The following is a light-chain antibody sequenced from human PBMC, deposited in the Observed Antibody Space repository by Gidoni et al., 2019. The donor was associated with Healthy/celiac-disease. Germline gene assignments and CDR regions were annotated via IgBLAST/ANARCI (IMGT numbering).Light chain of an antibody. V-gene: IGKV3-15*01. CDR3: QQYNNWPPWT. CDR2: GAS. Sequence: LLMTHSPATLSVSPGERATLSCRVSQSVSSNLAWYQQKPGQAPRRLIYGASTRATGVPARFSGSGSGTEFTLTISSLQSEDYAIYYCQQYNNWPPWTFGQGTKVEIK. CDR1: QSVSSN. J-gene: IGKJ1*01.